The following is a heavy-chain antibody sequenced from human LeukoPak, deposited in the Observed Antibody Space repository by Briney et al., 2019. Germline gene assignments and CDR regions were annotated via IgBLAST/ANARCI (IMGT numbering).Heavy chain of an antibody. J-gene: IGHJ4*02. D-gene: IGHD1-26*01. CDR1: GFTFDDYG. Sequence: GGSLRLSCAASGFTFDDYGMSWVRQAPGKGLEWVSSISSSGRTIYYADSVKGRFTISRDNSKNTLYLQMNSLRAEDTAVYYCAREGVANTEWELLGSWGYWGQGTLVTVSS. CDR3: AREGVANTEWELLGSWGY. V-gene: IGHV3-48*01. CDR2: ISSSGRTI.